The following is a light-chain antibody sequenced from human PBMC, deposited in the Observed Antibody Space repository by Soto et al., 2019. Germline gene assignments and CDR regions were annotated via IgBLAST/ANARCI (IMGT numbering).Light chain of an antibody. CDR3: QQRSNWPPEIT. CDR2: DAS. CDR1: QSVSIY. Sequence: EIVLTQSPATLSLFRGERATLSCRAGQSVSIYLAWYQQKPGQAPRLLIYDASNRATGIPARFSGSGSGTDFTLTISSLEPEDFAVYYCQQRSNWPPEITFGQGTRLEI. J-gene: IGKJ5*01. V-gene: IGKV3-11*01.